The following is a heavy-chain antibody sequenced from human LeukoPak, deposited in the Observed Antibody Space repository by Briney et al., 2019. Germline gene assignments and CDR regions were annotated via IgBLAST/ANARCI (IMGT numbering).Heavy chain of an antibody. D-gene: IGHD4-17*01. J-gene: IGHJ4*02. CDR1: GFTFSSYS. V-gene: IGHV3-21*01. CDR2: ISSSSSYI. Sequence: PGGSLRLSCAASGFTFSSYSMNWVRQAPGKGLEWVSSISSSSSYIYYADSVKGRFTISRDNAKNSLYLQMNSLRAEDTAVYYCAKDQYYGDYGGFDYWGQGTLVTVSS. CDR3: AKDQYYGDYGGFDY.